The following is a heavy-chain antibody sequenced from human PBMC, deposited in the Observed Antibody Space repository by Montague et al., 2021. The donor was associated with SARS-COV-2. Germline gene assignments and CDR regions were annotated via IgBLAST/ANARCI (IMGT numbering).Heavy chain of an antibody. CDR2: INHSGST. Sequence: SETLSLTCAVYGGPFSGYYWSWIRQPPGKGLEWIGEINHSGSTNXNPSLKSRVTISVDTSKDQFSLKLSSVTAADTAVYYCARGRTVTTFYYYNYGMDVWAKGPRSPSP. D-gene: IGHD4-17*01. J-gene: IGHJ6*02. V-gene: IGHV4-34*01. CDR1: GGPFSGYY. CDR3: ARGRTVTTFYYYNYGMDV.